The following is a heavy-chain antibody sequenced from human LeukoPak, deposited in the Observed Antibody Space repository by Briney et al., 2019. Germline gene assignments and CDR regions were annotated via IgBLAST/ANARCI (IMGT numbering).Heavy chain of an antibody. CDR1: GYSFTSYW. CDR3: ARQLGIAVAGTSSDY. Sequence: GESLKISCKGSGYSFTSYWIGWVRQMPGKGLEWMGIIYPGDSDTRYSPSFQGQVTISADKSISTAYLQWSSLKASDTAMYYCARQLGIAVAGTSSDYWGQGTLVTVSS. CDR2: IYPGDSDT. V-gene: IGHV5-51*01. J-gene: IGHJ4*02. D-gene: IGHD6-19*01.